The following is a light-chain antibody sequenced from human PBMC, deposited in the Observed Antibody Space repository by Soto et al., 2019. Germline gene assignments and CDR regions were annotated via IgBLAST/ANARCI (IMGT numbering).Light chain of an antibody. V-gene: IGKV3D-15*01. CDR1: QSVSGH. J-gene: IGKJ5*01. CDR3: QQRNIWPPVT. Sequence: EIVMTQSPVTLSVSPGERVTLFCRASQSVSGHLAWYQQKPGQPPRLLIYGAFNRAAGIPARFSGSGSGTDFTLTISSLEPEDSAVYYCQQRNIWPPVTFGQGTRLEIK. CDR2: GAF.